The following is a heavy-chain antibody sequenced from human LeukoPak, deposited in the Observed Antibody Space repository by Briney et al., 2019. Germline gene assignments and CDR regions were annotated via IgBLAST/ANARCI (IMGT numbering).Heavy chain of an antibody. CDR2: IYYTGST. CDR1: GGSISTYY. V-gene: IGHV4-59*08. Sequence: SETLSLTCTGSGGSISTYYWSWIRQPPGKGLEWIGYIYYTGSTNYNPSLKSRVTISLDTSKNQFSLKLSSVTAADTAVFYCARPVAGTVDAFDIWGQGTMVTVSS. D-gene: IGHD6-19*01. CDR3: ARPVAGTVDAFDI. J-gene: IGHJ3*02.